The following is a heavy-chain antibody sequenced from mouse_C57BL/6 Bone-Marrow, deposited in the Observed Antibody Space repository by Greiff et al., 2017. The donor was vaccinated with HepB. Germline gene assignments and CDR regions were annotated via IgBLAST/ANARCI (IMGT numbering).Heavy chain of an antibody. CDR1: GYTFTSSC. J-gene: IGHJ4*01. Sequence: VQLQHPGTELVQPGASVKLSCMASGYTFTSSCMPWVNQRPGQGLEWLGNINPSTVGTNYNEKFKSKATLTVDKSSSTAYMQLSSLTSEDSAVYYCAREDYEAMDYGGQGTSVTVSS. CDR2: INPSTVGT. CDR3: AREDYEAMDY. V-gene: IGHV1-53*01.